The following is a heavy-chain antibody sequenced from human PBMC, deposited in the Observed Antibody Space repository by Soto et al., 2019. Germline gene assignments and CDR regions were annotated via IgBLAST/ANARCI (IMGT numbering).Heavy chain of an antibody. Sequence: QVQLVESGGGVVQPGRSLRLSCAASGFTFSSYALHWVRQAPGKGLEWVALISYDGSKKYYADSVKGRFTISRDNSKNTLFLQMNSLRAEDTAVYYCAKDSMGDYYGMDVWGQGTTVTVSS. D-gene: IGHD1-26*01. J-gene: IGHJ6*02. V-gene: IGHV3-30*04. CDR1: GFTFSSYA. CDR3: AKDSMGDYYGMDV. CDR2: ISYDGSKK.